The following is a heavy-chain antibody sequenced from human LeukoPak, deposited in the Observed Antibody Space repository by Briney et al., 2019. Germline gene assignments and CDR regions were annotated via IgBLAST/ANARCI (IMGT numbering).Heavy chain of an antibody. V-gene: IGHV3-49*04. CDR1: GFTFCDYA. J-gene: IGHJ6*02. D-gene: IGHD3-9*01. CDR3: TRVPMDYDILTGYLNYYYYYGMDV. CDR2: IRSKAYGGTT. Sequence: GRSLRLSCTASGFTFCDYAMSWVRQAPGKGVEWVGFIRSKAYGGTTEYAASVKGRFTIARDDSKSIAYMQMNSLKTEDTAVYYCTRVPMDYDILTGYLNYYYYYGMDVWGQGTTVTVSS.